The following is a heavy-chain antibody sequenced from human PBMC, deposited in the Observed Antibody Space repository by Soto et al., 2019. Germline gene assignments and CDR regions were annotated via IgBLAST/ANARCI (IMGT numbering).Heavy chain of an antibody. J-gene: IGHJ5*02. CDR3: ARIFSYNWNYLGWFDP. Sequence: GGSLRLSCAASGFTFDDYGMSWVRQAPGKGLEWVSGINWNGGSTGYADSVKGRFTISRDNAKNSLYLQMNSLRAEDTALYHCARIFSYNWNYLGWFDPWGQGTLVTVSS. V-gene: IGHV3-20*01. D-gene: IGHD1-7*01. CDR2: INWNGGST. CDR1: GFTFDDYG.